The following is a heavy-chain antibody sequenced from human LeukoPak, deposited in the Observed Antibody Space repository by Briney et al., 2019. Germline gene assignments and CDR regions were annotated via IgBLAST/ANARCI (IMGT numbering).Heavy chain of an antibody. D-gene: IGHD5-24*01. V-gene: IGHV3-53*01. CDR1: GFTVSSTY. Sequence: GGSLRLSCTACGFTVSSTYMNWVREAPGKGLEWVSILYNDGTTYNADSVKGRFTISRDDSKNTLYLQMNSLISEDTAVYYCARGDRRDGYRFDCWGQGTLVTVSS. CDR2: LYNDGTT. J-gene: IGHJ4*02. CDR3: ARGDRRDGYRFDC.